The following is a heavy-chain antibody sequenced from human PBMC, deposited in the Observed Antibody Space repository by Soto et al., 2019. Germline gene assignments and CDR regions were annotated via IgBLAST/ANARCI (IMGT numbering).Heavy chain of an antibody. CDR3: ARDKARQQLGGNYYYILDV. Sequence: QVQLVQSGAEVKKPGSTMKVSCKASGGTFSTSAISWVRQAPGQGLEWVGGIMPVFPTPDYAQKFQGRVTITADESTTPAYLELTSLRTDETAVYYCARDKARQQLGGNYYYILDVWGQGTAITVSS. J-gene: IGHJ6*02. V-gene: IGHV1-69*12. CDR1: GGTFSTSA. D-gene: IGHD3-3*02. CDR2: IMPVFPTP.